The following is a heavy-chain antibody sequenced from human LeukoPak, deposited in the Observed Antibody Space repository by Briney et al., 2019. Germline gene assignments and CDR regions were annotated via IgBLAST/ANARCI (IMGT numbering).Heavy chain of an antibody. V-gene: IGHV1-69*04. Sequence: SVKVSCKASGGTFSSYTISWVRQAPGQGLEWMGRIIPILGIANYAQKFQGRVTITADKSTSTAYMELSSLRSEDTAVYYCARDSPAYYDFWSGYRRSPDAFDIWGQGTMVTVSS. J-gene: IGHJ3*02. CDR1: GGTFSSYT. CDR2: IIPILGIA. D-gene: IGHD3-3*01. CDR3: ARDSPAYYDFWSGYRRSPDAFDI.